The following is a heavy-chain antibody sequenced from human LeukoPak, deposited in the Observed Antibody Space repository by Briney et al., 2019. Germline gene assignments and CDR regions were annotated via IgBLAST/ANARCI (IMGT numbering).Heavy chain of an antibody. CDR3: AKDIVAGWELRGFDY. CDR1: GFTFSSYA. V-gene: IGHV3-23*01. CDR2: ISGSGGST. D-gene: IGHD1-26*01. J-gene: IGHJ4*02. Sequence: GESLRLSCAASGFTFSSYAMSWVRQAPGKGLEWVSAISGSGGSTYYADSVKGRFTISRDNSKNTLYLQMNSLRAEDTAVYYCAKDIVAGWELRGFDYWGQGTLVTVSS.